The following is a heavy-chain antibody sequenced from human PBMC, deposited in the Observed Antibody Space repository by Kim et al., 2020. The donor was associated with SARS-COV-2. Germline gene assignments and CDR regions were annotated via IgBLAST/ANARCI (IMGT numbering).Heavy chain of an antibody. CDR2: IYYSGST. CDR1: GGSISSSSYY. J-gene: IGHJ6*01. V-gene: IGHV4-39*01. Sequence: SETLSLTCTVSGGSISSSSYYWGWIRQPPGKGLEWIGSIYYSGSTYYNPSLKSRVTISVDTSKNQFSLKLSSVTAADTAVYYCARGFVVVPAAHYYYYYG. D-gene: IGHD2-2*01. CDR3: ARGFVVVPAAHYYYYYG.